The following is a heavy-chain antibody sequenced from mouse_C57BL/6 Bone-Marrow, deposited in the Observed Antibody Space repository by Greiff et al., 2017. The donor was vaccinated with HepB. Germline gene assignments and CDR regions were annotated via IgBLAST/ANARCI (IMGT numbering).Heavy chain of an antibody. CDR2: IDPENGDT. Sequence: VQLQQSGAELVRPGASVKLSCTASGFNIKDDYMHWVKQRPEQGLEWIGWIDPENGDTEYASKFQGKATITADTSSNTAYLQLSSLTSEDTAVYDCTTPCYGSSAWFAYWGQGTLVTVSA. J-gene: IGHJ3*01. CDR1: GFNIKDDY. D-gene: IGHD1-1*01. V-gene: IGHV14-4*01. CDR3: TTPCYGSSAWFAY.